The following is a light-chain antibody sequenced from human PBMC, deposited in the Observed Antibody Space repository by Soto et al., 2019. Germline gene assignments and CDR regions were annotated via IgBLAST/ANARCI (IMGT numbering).Light chain of an antibody. CDR1: QGISSY. J-gene: IGKJ4*01. Sequence: DIQLTQSPSFLSASVGDRVTITCRASQGISSYLAWYQQKPGKAPKLLIYAASTLQSGVPSRFSGSGSATEFTLTISSLQPEDFATYYCQQLNSYPPQLTFGGGTKVEIK. CDR2: AAS. CDR3: QQLNSYPPQLT. V-gene: IGKV1-9*01.